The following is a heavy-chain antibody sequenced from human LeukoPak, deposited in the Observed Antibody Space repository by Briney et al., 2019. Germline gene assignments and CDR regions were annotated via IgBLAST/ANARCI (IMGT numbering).Heavy chain of an antibody. D-gene: IGHD5-18*01. Sequence: GASVKVSCKASGYTFTGYYMHWVRQAPGQGLEWMGWINPNSGGTNYAQKFQGRVTMTRDTSISTAYMELSRLRSDDTAVYYCARSSPGSYGYEVDYWGQGTLVTVSS. J-gene: IGHJ4*02. CDR3: ARSSPGSYGYEVDY. CDR2: INPNSGGT. CDR1: GYTFTGYY. V-gene: IGHV1-2*02.